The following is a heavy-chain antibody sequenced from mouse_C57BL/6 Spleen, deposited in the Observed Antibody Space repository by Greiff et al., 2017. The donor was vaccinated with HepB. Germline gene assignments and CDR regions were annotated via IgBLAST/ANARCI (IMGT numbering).Heavy chain of an antibody. CDR3: TRTTVVANPYYFDY. Sequence: VQLKESGAELVRPGASVKLSCTASGFNIKDDYMHWVKQRPEQGLEWIGWIDPENGDTEYASKFQGKATITADTSSNTAYLQLRSLTSEDTAVYYCTRTTVVANPYYFDYWGQGTTLTVSS. CDR2: IDPENGDT. CDR1: GFNIKDDY. D-gene: IGHD1-1*01. J-gene: IGHJ2*01. V-gene: IGHV14-4*01.